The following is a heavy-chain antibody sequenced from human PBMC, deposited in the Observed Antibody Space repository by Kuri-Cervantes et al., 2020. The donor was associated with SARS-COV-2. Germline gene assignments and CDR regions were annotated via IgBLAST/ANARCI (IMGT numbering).Heavy chain of an antibody. CDR1: GFTFSSYG. CDR3: VSETFGVLDS. CDR2: INQDGSEK. J-gene: IGHJ4*02. V-gene: IGHV3-7*01. Sequence: GESLKISCAASGFTFSSYGMHWVRQAPGKGLEWVANINQDGSEKHSVDSVRGRFTISRDDAANSVDLLLNSLRVEDTAVYYCVSETFGVLDSWGQGSLVTVSS. D-gene: IGHD2-8*01.